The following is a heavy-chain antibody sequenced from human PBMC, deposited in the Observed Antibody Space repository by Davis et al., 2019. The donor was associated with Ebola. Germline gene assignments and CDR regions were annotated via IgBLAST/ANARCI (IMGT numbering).Heavy chain of an antibody. J-gene: IGHJ6*02. Sequence: ASVKVSCKASGYTFTNYGITWVRQAPGQGLEWMGWISGYNGNTNYAQKFQGRVTMTTDTSTSTAYMELRNLRSDDRAVYYCAREDLVVVVGVPYYYYGMDVWGQGTTVTVSS. CDR3: AREDLVVVVGVPYYYYGMDV. CDR2: ISGYNGNT. V-gene: IGHV1-18*01. CDR1: GYTFTNYG. D-gene: IGHD2-15*01.